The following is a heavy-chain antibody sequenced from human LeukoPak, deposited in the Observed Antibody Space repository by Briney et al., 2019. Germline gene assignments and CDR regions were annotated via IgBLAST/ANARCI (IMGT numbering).Heavy chain of an antibody. CDR1: GFAFSSYA. CDR3: AKDKSLAEMSGSYPDDY. D-gene: IGHD1-26*01. J-gene: IGHJ4*02. V-gene: IGHV3-30*02. CDR2: IRYDGSNK. Sequence: GGSLRLSCAASGFAFSSYAMNWVRQAPGKGLEWVAFIRYDGSNKYYADSVKGRFTISRDNSKNTLYLQMNSLRAEDTAVYYCAKDKSLAEMSGSYPDDYWGQGTLVTVSS.